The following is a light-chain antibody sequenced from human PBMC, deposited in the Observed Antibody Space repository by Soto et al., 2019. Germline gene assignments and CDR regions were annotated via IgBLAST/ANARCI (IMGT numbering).Light chain of an antibody. CDR3: QQYVSSPYT. V-gene: IGKV3-20*01. Sequence: EIVLTQSPGTLSLSPGERATLSCRASQSVSSSYLAWYQQKPGQAPMLLIYGASSRATGIPDRFSGSGSWTGFTLTISRLEPEDFAVYYCQQYVSSPYTFGHGTKLEIK. CDR2: GAS. J-gene: IGKJ2*01. CDR1: QSVSSSY.